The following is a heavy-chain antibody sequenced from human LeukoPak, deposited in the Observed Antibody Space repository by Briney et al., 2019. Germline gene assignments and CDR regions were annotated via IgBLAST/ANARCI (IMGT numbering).Heavy chain of an antibody. CDR1: GFTFSSYS. J-gene: IGHJ4*02. Sequence: GGSLRLSCAASGFTFSSYSMNWVRQAPGKGLEWVSSISSSSSYIYYADSVKGRFTISRDNAKNSLYLQMNSLRAEDTAVYYCARDRWHVGVDYWGQGTLVTVSS. CDR2: ISSSSSYI. D-gene: IGHD5-24*01. V-gene: IGHV3-21*04. CDR3: ARDRWHVGVDY.